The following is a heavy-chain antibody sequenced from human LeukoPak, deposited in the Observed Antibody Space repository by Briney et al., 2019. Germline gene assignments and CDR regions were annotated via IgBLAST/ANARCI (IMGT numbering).Heavy chain of an antibody. J-gene: IGHJ4*02. Sequence: GGSLRLSCAASGFTFSSYGMHWVRQAPGKGLEWVAVISYDGSNKYYADSVKGRLTISRDNSKNTLYLQMNSLRAEDTAVYYCAKVWDYDFWSGFDYWGQGTLVTVSS. CDR2: ISYDGSNK. D-gene: IGHD3-3*01. CDR3: AKVWDYDFWSGFDY. CDR1: GFTFSSYG. V-gene: IGHV3-30*18.